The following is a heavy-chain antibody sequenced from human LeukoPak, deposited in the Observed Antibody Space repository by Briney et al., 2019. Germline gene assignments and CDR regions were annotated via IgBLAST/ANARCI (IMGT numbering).Heavy chain of an antibody. CDR2: VDSSGNT. CDR1: VVSMNGYY. Sequence: SETLPLTCSVSVVSMNGYYWSWLRQSAGNRLEWIGHVDSSGNTNYNPSLKSRVTISVDTSKSQLSLKLNSVTAADTAVYYCARLYGSGTTYYLDYWGQGTLVTVSS. D-gene: IGHD3-10*01. CDR3: ARLYGSGTTYYLDY. V-gene: IGHV4-4*07. J-gene: IGHJ4*02.